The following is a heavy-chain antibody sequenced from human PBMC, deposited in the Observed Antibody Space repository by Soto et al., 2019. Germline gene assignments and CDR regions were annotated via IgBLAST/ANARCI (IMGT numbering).Heavy chain of an antibody. J-gene: IGHJ4*02. CDR3: ARGIYSTSSFFDS. V-gene: IGHV4-30-4*01. Sequence: SETRSRTWTVSGDSISTADYYWNWIRQPPGKGLEWIGYIYYSGNTYYIPSLKSRVTISVGTSKNQISLKLNSVTAADTAVYYCARGIYSTSSFFDSWGQGALVTVSS. CDR2: IYYSGNT. CDR1: GDSISTADYY. D-gene: IGHD6-6*01.